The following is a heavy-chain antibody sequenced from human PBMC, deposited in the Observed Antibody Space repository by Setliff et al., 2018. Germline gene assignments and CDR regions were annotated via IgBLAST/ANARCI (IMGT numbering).Heavy chain of an antibody. CDR2: IKQDGSEK. D-gene: IGHD3-10*01. CDR3: VKTHWDTWIRGAFDI. J-gene: IGHJ3*02. V-gene: IGHV3-7*02. CDR1: GFTFSMYW. Sequence: GGSLRLSCTASGFTFSMYWMSWVRQAPGKGLEWVANIKQDGSEKYYVDSVKGRFTVSRDNAKNSLYLQMNSLRAEDTAVYYCVKTHWDTWIRGAFDIWGQGTMVTVSS.